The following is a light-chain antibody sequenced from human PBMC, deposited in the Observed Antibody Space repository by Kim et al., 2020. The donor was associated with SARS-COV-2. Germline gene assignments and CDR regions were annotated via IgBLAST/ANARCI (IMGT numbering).Light chain of an antibody. Sequence: VALGQTVRISCQGDSLRSHSASWYQQKPGQAPVLVMFAENNRPSGIPDRFSGSGSGNTASLTIAGALAADEADYYCYSRDTTNTWVFGGGTKLTVL. V-gene: IGLV3-19*01. CDR1: SLRSHS. CDR2: AEN. J-gene: IGLJ3*02. CDR3: YSRDTTNTWV.